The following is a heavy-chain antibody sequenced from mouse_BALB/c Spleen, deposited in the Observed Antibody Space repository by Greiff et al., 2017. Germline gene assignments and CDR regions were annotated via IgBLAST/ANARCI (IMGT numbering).Heavy chain of an antibody. D-gene: IGHD2-4*01. V-gene: IGHV2-6-4*01. CDR2: IWGGGST. CDR3: ARSYYDYDLAWFAY. Sequence: VKLMESGPGLVAPSQSLSITCTVSGFSLSRYSVHWVRQPPGKGLEWLGMIWGGGSTDYNSALKSRLSISKDNSKSQVFLKMNSLQTDDTAMYYCARSYYDYDLAWFAYWGQGTLVTVSA. CDR1: GFSLSRYS. J-gene: IGHJ3*01.